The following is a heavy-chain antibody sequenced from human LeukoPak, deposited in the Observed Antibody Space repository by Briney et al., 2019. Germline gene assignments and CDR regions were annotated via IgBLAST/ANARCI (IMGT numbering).Heavy chain of an antibody. CDR2: FDPEDGET. CDR3: ATSQNYGLKGWYFDL. V-gene: IGHV1-24*01. D-gene: IGHD4-17*01. J-gene: IGHJ2*01. CDR1: GYTLTELS. Sequence: ASVKVSCKVSGYTLTELSMHWVRQAPGKGLESMGGFDPEDGETIYAQKFQGRVTMTEDTSTDTAYMELSSLRSEDTAVYYCATSQNYGLKGWYFDLWGRGTLVTVSS.